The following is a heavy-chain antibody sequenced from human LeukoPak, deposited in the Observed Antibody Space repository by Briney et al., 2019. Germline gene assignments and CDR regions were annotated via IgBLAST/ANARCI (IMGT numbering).Heavy chain of an antibody. J-gene: IGHJ4*02. V-gene: IGHV1-18*04. CDR2: ISAYNGNT. CDR3: ARDINYYYDSSGYYDYFDY. D-gene: IGHD3-22*01. CDR1: GYTFTDYY. Sequence: ASVKVSCKASGYTFTDYYMHWVRQAPGQGLEWMGWISAYNGNTKYAQKLQGRVTMTTDTSTSTAYMELRSLRSDDTAVYYCARDINYYYDSSGYYDYFDYWGQGTLVTVSS.